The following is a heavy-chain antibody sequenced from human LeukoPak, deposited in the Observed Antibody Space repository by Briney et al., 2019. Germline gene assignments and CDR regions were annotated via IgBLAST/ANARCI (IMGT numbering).Heavy chain of an antibody. D-gene: IGHD4-17*01. V-gene: IGHV1-69*05. CDR1: GGTFSSYA. J-gene: IGHJ6*03. CDR2: IIPIFGTA. CDR3: ARSPYGTYYMDV. Sequence: ASVKVSCKASGGTFSSYAISWVRQAPGQGLEWMGGIIPIFGTANYAQKLQGRVTMTTDTSTSTAYMELRSLRSDDTAVYYCARSPYGTYYMDVWGKGTTVTVSS.